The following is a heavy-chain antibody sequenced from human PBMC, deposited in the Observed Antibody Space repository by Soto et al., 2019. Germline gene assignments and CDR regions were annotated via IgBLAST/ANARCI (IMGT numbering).Heavy chain of an antibody. V-gene: IGHV4-34*01. D-gene: IGHD1-26*01. Sequence: SETLSLTCAVYGGSFSGYYWSWIRQPPGKGLEWIGEINHSGSTNYNPSLKSRVTISVDTSKNQFSLKLSSVTAADTAVYYCARGSGSGAFDIWGQGTMVTVSS. CDR1: GGSFSGYY. J-gene: IGHJ3*02. CDR3: ARGSGSGAFDI. CDR2: INHSGST.